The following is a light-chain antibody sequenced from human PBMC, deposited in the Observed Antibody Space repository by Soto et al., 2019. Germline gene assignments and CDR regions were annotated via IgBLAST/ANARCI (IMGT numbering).Light chain of an antibody. V-gene: IGLV2-8*01. CDR3: SSYAGSNNKV. CDR1: SSDVGGYNY. CDR2: EVS. J-gene: IGLJ1*01. Sequence: QSALTQPPSASGSPGQSVTISCTGTSSDVGGYNYVSWYQQHPGKAPKLMIYEVSKRPSGVPDRFSGSKSGNTASLTVSGLQVEDEADYYCSSYAGSNNKVFGTGTKVTVL.